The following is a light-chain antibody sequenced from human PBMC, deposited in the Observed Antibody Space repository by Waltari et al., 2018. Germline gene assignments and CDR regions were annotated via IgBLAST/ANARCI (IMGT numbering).Light chain of an antibody. CDR3: QQYYSTPET. Sequence: DIVMTQSPDSLAVSLRERVTINCKSSQSVLYNSNNKNYLAWYQHNPGQPPKLLIYWAATREAGVPDRFSGSGSGTDFTLTITSLQAADVAVYYCQQYYSTPETFGQGTKLDIK. J-gene: IGKJ2*01. CDR2: WAA. CDR1: QSVLYNSNNKNY. V-gene: IGKV4-1*01.